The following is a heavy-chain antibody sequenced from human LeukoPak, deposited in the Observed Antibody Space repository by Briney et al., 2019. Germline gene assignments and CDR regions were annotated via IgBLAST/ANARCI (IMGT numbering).Heavy chain of an antibody. D-gene: IGHD3-22*01. CDR1: GFTFSSYA. V-gene: IGHV3-30-3*01. CDR2: ISYDGSNK. Sequence: GRSLRLSCAASGFTFSSYAMHWVRQAPGKGLEWVAVISYDGSNKYYADSVKGRFTISRDNSKNTLYLQMNSLRAEDTAVYYCAIWLDYYHDSSGYGYYWGQGTLVTVSS. J-gene: IGHJ4*02. CDR3: AIWLDYYHDSSGYGYY.